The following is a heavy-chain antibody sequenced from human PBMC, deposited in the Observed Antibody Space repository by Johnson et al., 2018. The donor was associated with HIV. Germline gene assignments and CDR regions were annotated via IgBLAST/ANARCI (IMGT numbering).Heavy chain of an antibody. CDR1: GFTFSDYY. CDR3: ARDLGNWDSPRSAFDI. V-gene: IGHV3-11*04. D-gene: IGHD1/OR15-1a*01. CDR2: ISSSGSTI. Sequence: QVQLVESGGGLVQPGGSLRLSCVVSGFTFSDYYMDWVRQAPGKGLEWVSYISSSGSTIYYADSVKGRFTISRDNAKNSLYLQVNSLRAEDTAVYYCARDLGNWDSPRSAFDIWGQGTMVTVSS. J-gene: IGHJ3*02.